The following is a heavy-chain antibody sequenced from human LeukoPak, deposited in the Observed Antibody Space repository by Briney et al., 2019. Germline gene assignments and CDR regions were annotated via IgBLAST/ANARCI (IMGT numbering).Heavy chain of an antibody. CDR2: INPNSGGT. CDR3: ARQRRCAGSYYNGNWFDP. D-gene: IGHD3-10*02. Sequence: ASVKVSCKASGYTFTGYYMHWVRQAPGQGLEWMGWINPNSGGTNYAQKFQGRVTMTRDTSISTAYMELSRLRSDDTAVYYCARQRRCAGSYYNGNWFDPWGQGTLVTVSS. J-gene: IGHJ5*02. CDR1: GYTFTGYY. V-gene: IGHV1-2*02.